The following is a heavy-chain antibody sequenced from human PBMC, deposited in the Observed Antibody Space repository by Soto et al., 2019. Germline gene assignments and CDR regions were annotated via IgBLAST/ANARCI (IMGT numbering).Heavy chain of an antibody. CDR2: ISAYNGNT. Sequence: ASVKVSCKASGYTFTSYGISWVRQAPGQGLEWVGWISAYNGNTNYAQKLQGRVTMTTDTSTSTDYMELRRLRSDDTAVYYCARGMGELRYFDWLSPHFDYWGQGTLVTVSS. CDR3: ARGMGELRYFDWLSPHFDY. J-gene: IGHJ4*02. D-gene: IGHD3-9*01. CDR1: GYTFTSYG. V-gene: IGHV1-18*01.